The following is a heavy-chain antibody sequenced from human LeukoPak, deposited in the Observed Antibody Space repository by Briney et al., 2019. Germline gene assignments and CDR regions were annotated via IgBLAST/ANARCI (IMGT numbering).Heavy chain of an antibody. J-gene: IGHJ6*02. D-gene: IGHD1-14*01. CDR3: ATGQGHGMDV. CDR1: GFPFSSYW. CDR2: INSDGSSP. Sequence: GGSLRLSCAASGFPFSSYWMHWVRQAPGRGLVWVSRINSDGSSPSYADSVKSRFTISRDNTKNTLYLQMNSLRAEDTAVYYCATGQGHGMDVWGQGTTVTVSS. V-gene: IGHV3-74*01.